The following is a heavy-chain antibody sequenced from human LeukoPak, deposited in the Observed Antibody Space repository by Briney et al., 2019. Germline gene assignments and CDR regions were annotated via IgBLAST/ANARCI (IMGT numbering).Heavy chain of an antibody. CDR2: ISPYNGNT. V-gene: IGHV1-18*04. D-gene: IGHD3-10*01. CDR3: ARDRLVLWFGESSSFDY. CDR1: DYTFTSYG. J-gene: IGHJ4*02. Sequence: ASVKVSCKASDYTFTSYGISWVRQAPGQGLEWMGWISPYNGNTNYAQKLQGRVTMTTDTSTSTAYMELRSLRSDDTAAYYCARDRLVLWFGESSSFDYWGQGTLVTVSS.